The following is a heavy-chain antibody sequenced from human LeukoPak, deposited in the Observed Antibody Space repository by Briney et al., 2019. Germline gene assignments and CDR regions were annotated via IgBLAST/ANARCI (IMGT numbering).Heavy chain of an antibody. Sequence: GECLKISCTASAYSFSTYWIGSVRQMPANGLEWVGIVFPDSCDTRYSPSFQGQVTISADKSISTAYLQWSSLKASDTGMYYCARGGDYGDPRRPFNIGGQGTVVTVSS. CDR3: ARGGDYGDPRRPFNI. D-gene: IGHD4-17*01. CDR2: VFPDSCDT. V-gene: IGHV5-51*01. CDR1: AYSFSTYW. J-gene: IGHJ3*02.